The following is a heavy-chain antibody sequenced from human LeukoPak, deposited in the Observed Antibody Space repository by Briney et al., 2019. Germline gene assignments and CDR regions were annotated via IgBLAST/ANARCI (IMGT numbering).Heavy chain of an antibody. D-gene: IGHD6-13*01. CDR1: GGSFSGYY. V-gene: IGHV4-34*01. CDR2: INHSGST. CDR3: ARGQSREQQLVLGYFDY. Sequence: PSETLSLTCAVYGGSFSGYYWSWIRQPPGKGLEWIGEINHSGSTNYNPSLKSRVTISVDTSKNQISLKLSSVTAADTAVYYCARGQSREQQLVLGYFDYWGQGTLVTVSS. J-gene: IGHJ4*02.